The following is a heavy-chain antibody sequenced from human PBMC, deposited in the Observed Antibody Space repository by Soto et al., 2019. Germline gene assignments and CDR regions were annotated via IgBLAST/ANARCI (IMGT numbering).Heavy chain of an antibody. Sequence: QVQLVESGGGVDQPGRSLRLSCAASGFTFSSYAMHWVRQAPGKGLEWVAVISYDGSNKYYADSVKGRFTISRDTSKNTLYLQMNNLRAEDTAVYYCAREYNEWIQLWLPEYWGQGTLVTVSS. CDR2: ISYDGSNK. D-gene: IGHD5-18*01. V-gene: IGHV3-30-3*01. CDR1: GFTFSSYA. J-gene: IGHJ4*02. CDR3: AREYNEWIQLWLPEY.